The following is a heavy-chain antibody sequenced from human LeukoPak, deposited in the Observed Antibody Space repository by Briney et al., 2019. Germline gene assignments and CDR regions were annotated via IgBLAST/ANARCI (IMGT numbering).Heavy chain of an antibody. CDR1: GGSISSYY. J-gene: IGHJ6*02. CDR2: IYYSGST. V-gene: IGHV4-59*01. CDR3: ARVRLSAFSYYYYGMDV. D-gene: IGHD4/OR15-4a*01. Sequence: PSETLSLTCTVSGGSISSYYWSWIRQPPGKGLEWIGYIYYSGSTNYNPSLKSRVTISVDTSKNQSSLKLSSVTAADTAVYYCARVRLSAFSYYYYGMDVWGQGTTVTVSS.